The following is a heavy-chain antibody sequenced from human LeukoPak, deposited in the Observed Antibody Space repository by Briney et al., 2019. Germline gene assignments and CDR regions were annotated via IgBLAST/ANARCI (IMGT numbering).Heavy chain of an antibody. V-gene: IGHV1-18*01. CDR3: AREQLYHTLDRWFDP. CDR1: GYTFTSYG. J-gene: IGHJ5*02. D-gene: IGHD2-2*02. CDR2: ISAYNGNT. Sequence: ASVKVSCKASGYTFTSYGISWVRQAPGQGLEWMGWISAYNGNTNYAQKLQGRVIMTTDTSTSTAHMELRSLRSDDTAVYYCAREQLYHTLDRWFDPWGQGTLVTVSS.